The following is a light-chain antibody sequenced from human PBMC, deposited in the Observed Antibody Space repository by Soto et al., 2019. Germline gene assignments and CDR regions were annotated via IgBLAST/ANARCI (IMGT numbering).Light chain of an antibody. Sequence: DIVMTQSPDSLAVSLGERATINCKSSQSILDSSSNKNFLAWYQQKVGQPPKLLIYWASPRESGVADRFSGSGSGTDFTLTISSLQAEDVAVYYCQQYYTTPRTFGQGTKLEIK. J-gene: IGKJ2*01. CDR1: QSILDSSSNKNF. CDR3: QQYYTTPRT. CDR2: WAS. V-gene: IGKV4-1*01.